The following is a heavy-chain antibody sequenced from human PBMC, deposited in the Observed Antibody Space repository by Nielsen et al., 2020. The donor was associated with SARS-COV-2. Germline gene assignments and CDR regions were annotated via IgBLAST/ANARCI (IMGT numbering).Heavy chain of an antibody. CDR2: FDPEDSET. J-gene: IGHJ4*02. D-gene: IGHD3-22*01. CDR1: GYTLTELS. CDR3: ATVVDSSGYAYYFDY. V-gene: IGHV1-24*01. Sequence: ASVKVSCKVSGYTLTELSMHWVRQAPGKGLEWMGGFDPEDSETIYAQKFQGRVTMTEDTSTDTAYMELSSLRSEDTAVYYCATVVDSSGYAYYFDYWGQGTLVTVSS.